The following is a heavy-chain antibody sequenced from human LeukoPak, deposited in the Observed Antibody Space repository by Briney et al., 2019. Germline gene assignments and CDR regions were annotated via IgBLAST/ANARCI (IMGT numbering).Heavy chain of an antibody. CDR1: GFTVSSNY. CDR2: IYSGGST. D-gene: IGHD3-10*01. Sequence: SGGSLRLSCAASGFTVSSNYMSWVRQAPGKGLEWVSVIYSGGSTYYADSVKGRFAISRDNSKNTLYLQMNSLRAEDTAVYYCARDSDGSGSYVDYWGQGTLVTVSS. CDR3: ARDSDGSGSYVDY. J-gene: IGHJ4*02. V-gene: IGHV3-66*01.